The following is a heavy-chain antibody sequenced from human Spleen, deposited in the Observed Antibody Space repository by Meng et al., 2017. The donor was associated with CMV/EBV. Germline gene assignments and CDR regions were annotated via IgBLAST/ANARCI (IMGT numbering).Heavy chain of an antibody. CDR2: ISAYNGDA. J-gene: IGHJ4*02. CDR1: GYTFNSYG. V-gene: IGHV1-18*01. D-gene: IGHD2-2*01. CDR3: ARGSRRPDY. Sequence: KVSCKTSGYTFNSYGITWVRQAPGQGLEWMGRISAYNGDANYAQKLQGRVTMSIDTSTTTAYMEVRGLKSDDTAVYFCARGSRRPDYWGQGTLVTVSS.